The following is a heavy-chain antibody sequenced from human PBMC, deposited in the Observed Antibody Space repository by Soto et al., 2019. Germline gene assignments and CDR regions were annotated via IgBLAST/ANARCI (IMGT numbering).Heavy chain of an antibody. CDR3: ARGGVSTRTFDS. Sequence: GESLKISCNGSGYNFAGYWIAWVRQTPGKGLELMGIIYPSDSDTRYRPSFQGQVTISADKSISSAYLQWSSLRASDTAMYYCARGGVSTRTFDSWGQGTPVTSPQ. J-gene: IGHJ4*02. CDR2: IYPSDSDT. D-gene: IGHD3-3*01. CDR1: GYNFAGYW. V-gene: IGHV5-51*01.